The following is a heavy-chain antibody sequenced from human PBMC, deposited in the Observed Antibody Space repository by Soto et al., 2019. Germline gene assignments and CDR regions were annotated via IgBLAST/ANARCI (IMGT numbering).Heavy chain of an antibody. CDR2: INPSGSI. Sequence: VQLQQWVAGLLKPSETLSLTCAGYGGSFIGYHWSWFRHPPGKVLEWIGEINPSGSINYNPSLKSRVTISVDTSKNQSSLNLSSVTAADTAVYYCATFVGATTVTRGSPRDYWGQGTLVTVSS. CDR1: GGSFIGYH. D-gene: IGHD4-4*01. J-gene: IGHJ4*02. CDR3: ATFVGATTVTRGSPRDY. V-gene: IGHV4-34*01.